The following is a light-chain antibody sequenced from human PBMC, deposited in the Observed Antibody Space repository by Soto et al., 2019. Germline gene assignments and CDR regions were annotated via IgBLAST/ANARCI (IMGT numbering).Light chain of an antibody. Sequence: EIVLTQSPATLSLSPGERATLSCRASQSVPSSDLAWYQQKPGQAPRLLIYGASSRANGIPDRFSGSGSWTDFTLTISSLEPEDFAVYYCQQRGNWPPGFTFGPGTKVDIK. J-gene: IGKJ3*01. V-gene: IGKV3D-20*02. CDR1: QSVPSSD. CDR2: GAS. CDR3: QQRGNWPPGFT.